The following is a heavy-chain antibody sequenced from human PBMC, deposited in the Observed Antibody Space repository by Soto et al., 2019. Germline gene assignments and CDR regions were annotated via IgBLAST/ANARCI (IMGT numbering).Heavy chain of an antibody. CDR2: TYYRSKWYN. V-gene: IGHV6-1*01. J-gene: IGHJ3*02. CDR3: ARGSGTIYRQAFDI. D-gene: IGHD3-10*01. Sequence: SQTLSLTCAISGDSVSSNSAAWNWIRQSPSRGLEWLGRTYYRSKWYNDYAVSVKSRITINPDTSKNQFSLQLNSVTPADTAVYYCARGSGTIYRQAFDIWGQGTMVTVSS. CDR1: GDSVSSNSAA.